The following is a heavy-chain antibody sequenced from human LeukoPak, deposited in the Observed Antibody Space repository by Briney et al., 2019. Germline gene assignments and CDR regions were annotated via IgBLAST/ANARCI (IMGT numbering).Heavy chain of an antibody. V-gene: IGHV4-59*01. Sequence: PSETLSLTCTVSGGSISSYYWSWIRQPPGKGLEWIGYIYYSGSTNYNPSLKSRVTISVDTSKNQFSLKLSSVTAADTAVYYCARVDSGYDLYYYYYYYMDVWGKGTTVTISS. D-gene: IGHD5-12*01. CDR2: IYYSGST. J-gene: IGHJ6*03. CDR1: GGSISSYY. CDR3: ARVDSGYDLYYYYYYYMDV.